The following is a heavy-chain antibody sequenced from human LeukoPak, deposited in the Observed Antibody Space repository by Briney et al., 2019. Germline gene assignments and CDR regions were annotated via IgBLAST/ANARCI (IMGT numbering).Heavy chain of an antibody. Sequence: ASVKVTCKASGYTFTGYYMHWVRQAPGQGLEWMGWINPNSGGTNYAQKFQGRVTMTMDTSISTAYMELSRLRSDDTAVYYCATKSFYDSSGYDYWGQGTLVTVSS. CDR1: GYTFTGYY. CDR2: INPNSGGT. V-gene: IGHV1-2*02. D-gene: IGHD3-22*01. J-gene: IGHJ4*02. CDR3: ATKSFYDSSGYDY.